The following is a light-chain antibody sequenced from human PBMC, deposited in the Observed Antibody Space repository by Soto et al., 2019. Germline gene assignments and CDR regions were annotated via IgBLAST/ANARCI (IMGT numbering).Light chain of an antibody. CDR1: QSVSSN. CDR2: GAS. CDR3: QQYNNWPWT. V-gene: IGKV3-15*01. J-gene: IGKJ1*01. Sequence: EIVMTQSPATLSVSPGERATLSCRASQSVSSNLAWYQQKPGQAPRLLIYGASTRATGIPARFSGSGSATEFTLTISSLQSEDFAVYYWQQYNNWPWTFGQGTKVEIK.